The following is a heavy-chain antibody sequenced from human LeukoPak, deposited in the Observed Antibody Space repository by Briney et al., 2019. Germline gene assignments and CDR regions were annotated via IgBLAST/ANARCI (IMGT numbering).Heavy chain of an antibody. J-gene: IGHJ3*02. V-gene: IGHV4-39*07. CDR1: GGSISSYY. CDR3: ARGPPDCSSTSCYAFDAFDI. D-gene: IGHD2-2*01. CDR2: MYSSGST. Sequence: NPSETLSLTCTVSGGSISSYYWGWIRQPPGKGLEWIGSMYSSGSTYYNPSLKSRVTISVDTSKNQFSLKLSSVTAADTAVYYCARGPPDCSSTSCYAFDAFDIWGQGTMVTVSS.